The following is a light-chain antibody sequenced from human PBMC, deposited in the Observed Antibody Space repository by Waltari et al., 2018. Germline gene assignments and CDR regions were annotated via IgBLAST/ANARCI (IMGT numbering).Light chain of an antibody. CDR3: HQRYKWPLT. V-gene: IGKV3-11*01. CDR1: QSVSTY. CDR2: DSS. Sequence: EIVLTQSPATLSLSPGARATLSCRASQSVSTYLAWYQQRPGQPPRLLIYDSSSRATGIPARFSGSGSETDFTLTISSLEPEDFAVYYCHQRYKWPLTFGGGSKVEI. J-gene: IGKJ4*01.